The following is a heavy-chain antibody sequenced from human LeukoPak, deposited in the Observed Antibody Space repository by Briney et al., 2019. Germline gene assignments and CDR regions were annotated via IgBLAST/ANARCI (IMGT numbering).Heavy chain of an antibody. CDR1: GYTFTGYY. V-gene: IGHV1-18*04. CDR3: ARDQYYDSKGWLDP. J-gene: IGHJ5*02. D-gene: IGHD3-22*01. Sequence: ASVKVSCKASGYTFTGYYMHWVRQAPGQGLEWMGWIHTYNGHTNYAQKLQGRVTMTTDTSTSTAYMELRSLRSDDTAVYYCARDQYYDSKGWLDPWGQGTLVTVSS. CDR2: IHTYNGHT.